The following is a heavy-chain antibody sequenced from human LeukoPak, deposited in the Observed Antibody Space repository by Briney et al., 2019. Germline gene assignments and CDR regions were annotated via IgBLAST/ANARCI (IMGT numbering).Heavy chain of an antibody. CDR2: IYYSGST. V-gene: IGHV4-31*03. J-gene: IGHJ4*02. CDR1: GGSISSGGYY. CDR3: ARGACSGGSCYEFDY. D-gene: IGHD2-15*01. Sequence: SETLSLTCTVSGGSISSGGYYWSWIRQHPGTGLEWIGYIYYSGSTYYNPSLKSRVTISVDTSKNQFSLKLSSVTAADTAVYYCARGACSGGSCYEFDYWGQGTLVTVSS.